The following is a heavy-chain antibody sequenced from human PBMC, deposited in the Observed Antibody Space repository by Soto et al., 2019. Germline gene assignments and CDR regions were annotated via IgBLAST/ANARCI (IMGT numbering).Heavy chain of an antibody. CDR1: GGSISSYY. CDR3: ARMGYGTTYTGVYFFLDP. J-gene: IGHJ5*02. Sequence: SETLSLTCTVSGGSISSYYWNWIRQPAGKGLEWTGRIYSSGTTNYNPSLKSRVTMSVDTSKNQFSLKLNSVTAADTAVYYCARMGYGTTYTGVYFFLDPWGEGTLVTVPS. CDR2: IYSSGTT. D-gene: IGHD2-8*02. V-gene: IGHV4-4*07.